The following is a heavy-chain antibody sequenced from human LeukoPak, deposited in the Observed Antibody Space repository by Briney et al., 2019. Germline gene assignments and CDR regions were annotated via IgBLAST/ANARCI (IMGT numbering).Heavy chain of an antibody. V-gene: IGHV1-46*01. CDR1: GYTFTSYY. CDR3: ARSKTSGYVSLPGY. Sequence: ASVTVSCTASGYTFTSYYMHWVRQAPGQGLEWMGIINPSGGSTSYAQKFQGRVTMTRDTSTSTVFMELSSLRSEDTAMYYCARSKTSGYVSLPGYWGQGTLVTVSS. CDR2: INPSGGST. D-gene: IGHD3-22*01. J-gene: IGHJ4*02.